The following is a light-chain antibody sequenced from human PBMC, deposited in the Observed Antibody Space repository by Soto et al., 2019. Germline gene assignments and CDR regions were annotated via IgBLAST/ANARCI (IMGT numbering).Light chain of an antibody. CDR1: QGIRND. J-gene: IGKJ5*01. V-gene: IGKV1-6*01. CDR2: LAS. Sequence: AIQMTLSPSSLSSSVGDRVTITCRASQGIRNDLGWYQQKPGKAPKLLISLASSLQSGVPSRFSGSGSGTDFTLTISSLQPEDFATYYCQQANSFPITFGQGTRLEI. CDR3: QQANSFPIT.